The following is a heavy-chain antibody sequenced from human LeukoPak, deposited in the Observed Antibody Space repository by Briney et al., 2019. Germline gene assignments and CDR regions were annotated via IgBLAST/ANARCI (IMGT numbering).Heavy chain of an antibody. CDR1: GFTFSNYY. D-gene: IGHD4-17*01. V-gene: IGHV3-74*01. J-gene: IGHJ3*02. CDR2: ISGDGSSI. CDR3: ARDIETVTPLGAFDI. Sequence: GGSLRLSCVASGFTFSNYYMHWVRQVPGKGPVWVSRISGDGSSILYADSVKGRFTISRDNAKNSLYVQMNSLRADDSAVYYCARDIETVTPLGAFDIWGQGTMVTVSS.